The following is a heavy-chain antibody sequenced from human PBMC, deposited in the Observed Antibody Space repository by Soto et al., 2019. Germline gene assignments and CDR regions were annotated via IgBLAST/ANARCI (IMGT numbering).Heavy chain of an antibody. V-gene: IGHV1-69*06. CDR3: ATAVPGRQSPIDY. CDR2: VIPIFATP. Sequence: QVQLVQSGSEVRKPGSSVKVSCKASGDAFNNYIITWVRQAPGHGPEWMGGVIPIFATPSYAQAFEGRLKVTADKSTKTAHMELASLTSDDTAVYYCATAVPGRQSPIDYWGQGTPVIVTS. CDR1: GDAFNNYI. J-gene: IGHJ4*02. D-gene: IGHD6-19*01.